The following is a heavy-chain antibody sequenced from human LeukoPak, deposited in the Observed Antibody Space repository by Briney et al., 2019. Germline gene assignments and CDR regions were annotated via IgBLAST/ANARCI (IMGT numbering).Heavy chain of an antibody. CDR3: ARQGVIAVAGLPFDY. CDR1: GGSISSSNW. Sequence: SETLSLTCAVSGGSISSSNWWSWVRQPPGKGLEWMGEIYHSGSTNYNPSLKSRVTISVDKSKNQFSLKLSSVTAADTAVYYCARQGVIAVAGLPFDYWGQGTLVTVSS. V-gene: IGHV4-4*02. J-gene: IGHJ4*02. CDR2: IYHSGST. D-gene: IGHD6-19*01.